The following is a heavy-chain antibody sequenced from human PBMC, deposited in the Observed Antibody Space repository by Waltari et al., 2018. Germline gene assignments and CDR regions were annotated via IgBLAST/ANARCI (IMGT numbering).Heavy chain of an antibody. V-gene: IGHV1-69-2*01. D-gene: IGHD6-19*01. CDR1: GYTFSDYY. Sequence: EVQLLQSGAELKEPGTTVRISCKVSGYTFSDYYIHWVQQAPGKGLRWMGLVGPEDGETIYADNFQGRGTISADTSTDTAFMELSSLRSEDTAVFYCATALGDSSSASRPFDFWGQGTMITVSS. CDR3: ATALGDSSSASRPFDF. CDR2: VGPEDGET. J-gene: IGHJ3*01.